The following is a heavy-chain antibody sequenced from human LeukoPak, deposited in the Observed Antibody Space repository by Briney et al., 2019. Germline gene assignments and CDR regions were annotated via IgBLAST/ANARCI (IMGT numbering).Heavy chain of an antibody. D-gene: IGHD1-1*01. CDR3: ARYNWNVAYFDY. Sequence: SGPTLVKPSQTLSLTWTVSGGSISSGGYYWSWIRQPAGKGLEWIGRIYSSGSTNYNPSLKSRVTISVDTSKNQFSLKLNSVTAADTAVYYCARYNWNVAYFDYWGQGTLVTVSS. V-gene: IGHV4-61*02. J-gene: IGHJ4*02. CDR2: IYSSGST. CDR1: GGSISSGGYY.